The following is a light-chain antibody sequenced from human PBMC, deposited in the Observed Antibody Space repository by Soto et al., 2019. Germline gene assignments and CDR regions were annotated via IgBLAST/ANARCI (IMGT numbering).Light chain of an antibody. CDR3: QSYDSSMSETYV. CDR1: SSNIGAGYD. J-gene: IGLJ1*01. V-gene: IGLV1-40*01. Sequence: QSLLTQPPSVSGAPGQRVTISCTGSSSNIGAGYDVHWYQQLPGTAPKLLIYGNSNRPSGVPDRFSGSKSGTSASLAITGLQAEDEADYYCQSYDSSMSETYVVGNGTKVTVL. CDR2: GNS.